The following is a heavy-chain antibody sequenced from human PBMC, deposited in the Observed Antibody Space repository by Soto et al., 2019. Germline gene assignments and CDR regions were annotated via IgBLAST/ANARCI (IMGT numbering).Heavy chain of an antibody. Sequence: GGSLRLSCAASGFTFSSYSINWVRQAPGKGLEWVSSISSSSSYIYYADSVKGRFTISIDNAKNSLYLQMNSLRAEDTAVYYCARALTGYSSDYFDYWGQGTLVTVSS. CDR3: ARALTGYSSDYFDY. D-gene: IGHD6-19*01. CDR1: GFTFSSYS. CDR2: ISSSSSYI. V-gene: IGHV3-21*01. J-gene: IGHJ4*02.